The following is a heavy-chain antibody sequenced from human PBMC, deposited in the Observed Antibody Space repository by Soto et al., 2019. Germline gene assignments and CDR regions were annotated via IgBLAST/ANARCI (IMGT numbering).Heavy chain of an antibody. V-gene: IGHV3-23*01. J-gene: IGHJ4*02. Sequence: EVQLLESGGGLVQPGGSLRLSCAASGFTFSGYAMSWVRQAPGKGLEWVSAISGSGGSTYYADSVKGRFTISRDNSKNTLYLQMNSLRAEDTAVYYCAKGGYSSRRFDYWGQGTLVTVSS. CDR1: GFTFSGYA. CDR3: AKGGYSSRRFDY. CDR2: ISGSGGST. D-gene: IGHD6-13*01.